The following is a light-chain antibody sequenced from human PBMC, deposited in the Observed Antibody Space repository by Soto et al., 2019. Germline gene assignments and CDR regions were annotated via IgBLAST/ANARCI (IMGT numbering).Light chain of an antibody. CDR2: AAS. CDR1: QSISSY. J-gene: IGKJ1*01. V-gene: IGKV1-39*01. CDR3: QQSYSTPWT. Sequence: DIQMTQSPSSLSASVGDRVTITCRASQSISSYLNWYQQKPGKAPKLLIYAASSLQIGVSSRFSGSGSGTDFTLTISSLQPEDFATYYCQQSYSTPWTFGQGTKVEIK.